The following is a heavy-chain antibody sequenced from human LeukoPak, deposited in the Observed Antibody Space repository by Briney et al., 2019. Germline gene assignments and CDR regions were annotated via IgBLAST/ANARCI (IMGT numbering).Heavy chain of an antibody. V-gene: IGHV3-30*03. CDR1: GFTFSSYG. J-gene: IGHJ3*02. D-gene: IGHD2-15*01. CDR2: ISYDGSNK. CDR3: ARHENVLGYCSGGSCYDDAFDI. Sequence: TGGSLRLSCAASGFTFSSYGMHWVRQAPGKGLEWVAVISYDGSNKYYADSVKGRFTISRDNSKNTLYLQMNSLRAEDTAVYYCARHENVLGYCSGGSCYDDAFDIWGQGTMVTVSS.